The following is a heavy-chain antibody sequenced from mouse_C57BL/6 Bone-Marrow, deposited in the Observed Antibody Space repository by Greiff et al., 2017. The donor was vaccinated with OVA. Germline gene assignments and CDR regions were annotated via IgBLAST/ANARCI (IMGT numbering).Heavy chain of an antibody. CDR1: GFSLTSYG. Sequence: QVQLKQSGPGLVQPSQSLSITCPVSGFSLTSYGVHWVRQSPGKGLEWLGVIWSGGSTDYNAAFISRLSISKDNSKSQVFFKMNSLQADDTAIYYCARIDYYAMDYWGQGTSVTVSS. V-gene: IGHV2-2*01. CDR2: IWSGGST. CDR3: ARIDYYAMDY. J-gene: IGHJ4*01.